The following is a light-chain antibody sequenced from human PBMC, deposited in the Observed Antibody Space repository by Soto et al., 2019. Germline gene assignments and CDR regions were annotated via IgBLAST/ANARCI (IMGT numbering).Light chain of an antibody. CDR1: NIGSKS. CDR3: QVWDSSSVV. J-gene: IGLJ2*01. V-gene: IGLV3-21*04. CDR2: YDS. Sequence: SSELTQPPSVSVAPGKTTRITCGGNNIGSKSVHWYQQKPGQAPVLVIYYDSDRPSGIPERFSGSNSGNTATLTISRVEAGDEADYYCQVWDSSSVVFGGGTKLTVL.